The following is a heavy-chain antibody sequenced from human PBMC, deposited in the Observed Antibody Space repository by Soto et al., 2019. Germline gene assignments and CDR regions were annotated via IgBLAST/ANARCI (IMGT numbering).Heavy chain of an antibody. J-gene: IGHJ4*02. D-gene: IGHD5-18*01. V-gene: IGHV1-2*02. Sequence: GASVKVSSKASGYTFTGYYMHWVRQAPGQGLEWMGWINPNSGDTNYAQKFQGRVTMSRDTSISTAYMELSRLRSDDTAVYYRARDSHVDTAMVVILGYWGQGTLVTVSS. CDR1: GYTFTGYY. CDR3: ARDSHVDTAMVVILGY. CDR2: INPNSGDT.